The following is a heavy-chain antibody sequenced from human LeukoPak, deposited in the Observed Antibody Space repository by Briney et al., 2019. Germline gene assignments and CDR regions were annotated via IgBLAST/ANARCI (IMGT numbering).Heavy chain of an antibody. CDR1: GGSISSYY. D-gene: IGHD6-6*01. J-gene: IGHJ4*02. Sequence: SETLSLTCTVSGGSISSYYWSWIRQPPGKGLEWIGYIYYSGSTNYNPSLKSRVTISVDTSKNQFSLKLSSVTAADTAVYYCARVATPKIAARRQYIIFFDYWGQGTLVTVSS. CDR2: IYYSGST. CDR3: ARVATPKIAARRQYIIFFDY. V-gene: IGHV4-59*01.